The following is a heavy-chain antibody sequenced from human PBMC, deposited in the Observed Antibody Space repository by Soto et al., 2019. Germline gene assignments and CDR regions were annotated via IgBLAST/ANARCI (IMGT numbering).Heavy chain of an antibody. D-gene: IGHD1-26*01. V-gene: IGHV4-30-4*01. Sequence: SETLSLTCTVSGGSISSGDYYWSWIRQPPGKGLEWIGYIYYSGSTYYNPSLKSRVTISVDTSKNQFSLKLSSVTAADTAVYYCARGIVELYLDYWGQGTLVTVSS. CDR2: IYYSGST. J-gene: IGHJ4*02. CDR3: ARGIVELYLDY. CDR1: GGSISSGDYY.